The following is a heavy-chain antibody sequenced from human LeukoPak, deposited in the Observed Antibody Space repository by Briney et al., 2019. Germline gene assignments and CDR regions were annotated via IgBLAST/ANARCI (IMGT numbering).Heavy chain of an antibody. CDR3: ATFSGAAAVTSLRPADY. V-gene: IGHV3-30*01. J-gene: IGHJ4*02. D-gene: IGHD6-25*01. Sequence: GGALRLSCAASGFTFSSYAMPWVRQAPGKGLEWLAVISYDGSNKYYADCVKSRFTLSRDNSKNTLYLQMNSLRAEDTAVYYCATFSGAAAVTSLRPADYWGQGTLVTVSS. CDR2: ISYDGSNK. CDR1: GFTFSSYA.